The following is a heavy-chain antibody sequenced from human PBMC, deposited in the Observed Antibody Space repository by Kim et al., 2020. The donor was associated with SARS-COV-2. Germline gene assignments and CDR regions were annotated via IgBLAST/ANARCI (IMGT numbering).Heavy chain of an antibody. CDR3: AIGEMATIWAFDY. J-gene: IGHJ4*02. CDR2: IWYDGSNK. Sequence: GGSLRLSCAASGFTFSSYGMHWVRQAPGKGLEWVAVIWYDGSNKYYADSVKGRFTISRDNSKNTLYLQMNSLRAEDTAVYYCAIGEMATIWAFDYWGQGTLVTVSS. V-gene: IGHV3-33*01. CDR1: GFTFSSYG. D-gene: IGHD5-12*01.